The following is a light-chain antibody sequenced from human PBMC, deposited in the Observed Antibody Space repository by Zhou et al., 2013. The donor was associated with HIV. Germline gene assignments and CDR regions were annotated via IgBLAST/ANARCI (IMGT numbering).Light chain of an antibody. Sequence: EIVLTQSPATLSLSPGESAILSCRASQSVSRFLAWYQQKPGQAPRLLIYDASNRATGVPARFSGSGSGTDFTLTISSLEPEDFAVYYCQQYGGSPMYTFGQGTKLEIK. CDR3: QQYGGSPMYT. CDR2: DAS. J-gene: IGKJ2*01. CDR1: QSVSRF. V-gene: IGKV3-11*01.